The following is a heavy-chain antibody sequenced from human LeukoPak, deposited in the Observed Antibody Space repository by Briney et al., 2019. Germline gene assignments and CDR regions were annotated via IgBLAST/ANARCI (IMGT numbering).Heavy chain of an antibody. D-gene: IGHD3-10*01. CDR3: ARDRRPSYYGSGSYYIGPEGAFDI. J-gene: IGHJ3*02. CDR2: ISAYNGNT. Sequence: GASVKVSCKASGYTFTSYGISWVRQAPGQGLEWMGWISAYNGNTNYAQKLQGRVTMTTDTSTSTAYMELRSLRSDDTAVYYCARDRRPSYYGSGSYYIGPEGAFDIWGQGTMVTVSS. CDR1: GYTFTSYG. V-gene: IGHV1-18*01.